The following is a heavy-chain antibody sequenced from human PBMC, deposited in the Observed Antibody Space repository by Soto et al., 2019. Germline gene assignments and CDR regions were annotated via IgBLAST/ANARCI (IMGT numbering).Heavy chain of an antibody. J-gene: IGHJ4*02. CDR3: ASGASRWYPYFFDS. D-gene: IGHD6-13*01. Sequence: QAQVVQSGAEVRKPGSSVKLSCKASEGTFNSYAIAWVRQAPGQGLEWMGGIIPYYNTLNYAQKFQDKVTITADDSTNTVYMELSSLRSDDTAVYFCASGASRWYPYFFDSWAQGTLVTVSS. CDR1: EGTFNSYA. V-gene: IGHV1-69*01. CDR2: IIPYYNTL.